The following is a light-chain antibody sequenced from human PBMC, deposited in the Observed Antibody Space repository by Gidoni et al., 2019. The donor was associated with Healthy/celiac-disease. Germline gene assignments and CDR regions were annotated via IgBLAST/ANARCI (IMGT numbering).Light chain of an antibody. Sequence: EIVLTQSPATLSLSPGERATLSCRASQSVSSYLAWYQQKPGQAPRLLIYDASNRATGIPARFSGSGSWTDFTLTISSLEPEDFAVYYCQQRSNWPPTFGGGTKVEFK. V-gene: IGKV3-11*01. CDR1: QSVSSY. J-gene: IGKJ4*01. CDR2: DAS. CDR3: QQRSNWPPT.